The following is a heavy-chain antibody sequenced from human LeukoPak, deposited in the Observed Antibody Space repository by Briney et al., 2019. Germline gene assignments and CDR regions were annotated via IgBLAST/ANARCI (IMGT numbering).Heavy chain of an antibody. V-gene: IGHV3-48*01. Sequence: GGSLRLSCAVSGFTFISYSMNWVRQAPGKGLEWVSYISSSSSTIYYADSVKGRFTISRDNATNSLYLQMNSLRAEDTAVYYCARDDYVWGSYRYWGQGTLVTVSS. CDR2: ISSSSSTI. CDR3: ARDDYVWGSYRY. D-gene: IGHD3-16*01. J-gene: IGHJ4*02. CDR1: GFTFISYS.